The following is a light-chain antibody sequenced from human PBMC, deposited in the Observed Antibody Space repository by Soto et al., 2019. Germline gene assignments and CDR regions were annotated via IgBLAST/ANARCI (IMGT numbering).Light chain of an antibody. CDR1: QSVTNN. J-gene: IGKJ1*01. V-gene: IGKV3-15*01. CDR3: QQYDNWPRT. CDR2: GSS. Sequence: EIVMTQSPATLSVSPGERVTLSCRASQSVTNNLAWYQQNPGQAPRLLFYGSSTKATGIPARFSGSGSGTEFTLTISSLPSEDFAVYYCQQYDNWPRTFGQGTKVEIK.